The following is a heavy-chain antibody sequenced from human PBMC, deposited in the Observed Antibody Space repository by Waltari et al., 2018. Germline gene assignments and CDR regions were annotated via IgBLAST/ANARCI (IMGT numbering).Heavy chain of an antibody. CDR2: YVPEDVET. CDR1: GYTLTDSP. CDR3: ATDHYRQSGYDS. D-gene: IGHD5-12*01. Sequence: QVQLVQSGAEVTKPGASVKVSCKVSGYTLTDSPMHWVRQAPGKGLEWMGGYVPEDVETIYAQSFQGRVAMTEDSSTDTAYMELTSLTSEDTAVYYCATDHYRQSGYDSWGQGTLVTVSS. J-gene: IGHJ5*02. V-gene: IGHV1-24*01.